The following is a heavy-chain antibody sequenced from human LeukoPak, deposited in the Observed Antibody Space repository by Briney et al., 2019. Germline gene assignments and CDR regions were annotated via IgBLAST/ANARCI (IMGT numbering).Heavy chain of an antibody. CDR3: ARKSYGHNEDY. V-gene: IGHV4-39*07. CDR2: IYHSGST. D-gene: IGHD4-17*01. CDR1: GGSISSGSYY. Sequence: PSETLSLTCTVSGGSISSGSYYWSWIRQPAGKGLEWIGSIYHSGSTYYNPSLKSRVTISVDTSKNQFSLKLSSVTAADTAVYYCARKSYGHNEDYWGQGTLVTVSS. J-gene: IGHJ4*02.